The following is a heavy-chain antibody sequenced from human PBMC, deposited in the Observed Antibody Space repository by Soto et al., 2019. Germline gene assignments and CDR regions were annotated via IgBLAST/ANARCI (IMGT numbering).Heavy chain of an antibody. CDR1: GYTFTSYA. CDR2: INAGNGNT. CDR3: ASGLQPGYCSGGSCYFDY. D-gene: IGHD2-15*01. J-gene: IGHJ4*02. Sequence: GASVKVSCKASGYTFTSYAMHWVRQAPGQRLEWMGWINAGNGNTKYSQKFQGRVTITRDTSASTAYMELSSLRSEDTAVYYCASGLQPGYCSGGSCYFDYWGQVTLVTVSS. V-gene: IGHV1-3*01.